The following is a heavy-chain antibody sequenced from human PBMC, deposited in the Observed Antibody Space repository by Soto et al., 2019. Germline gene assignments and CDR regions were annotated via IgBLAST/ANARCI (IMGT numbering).Heavy chain of an antibody. CDR2: IYDSGST. CDR1: GGSISSYY. V-gene: IGHV4-59*01. J-gene: IGHJ4*02. D-gene: IGHD1-26*01. CDR3: GAPPRY. Sequence: SETLSLTCTISGGSISSYYWSWIRQPPGKGLEWIGYIYDSGSTNYNPSLKSRVTISLDTSKNQFSLKLTSVTAADTAVYYCGAPPRYWGQGTLVTVSS.